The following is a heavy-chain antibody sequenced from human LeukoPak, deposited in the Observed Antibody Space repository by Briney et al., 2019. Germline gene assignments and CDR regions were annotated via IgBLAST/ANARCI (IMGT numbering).Heavy chain of an antibody. Sequence: PGGSLRLSCAASGFTFSSYSMNWVRQAPGKGLEWVSSISSSSSYIYYADSVKGRFTISRDNAKNSLYLQMNCLRAEDTAVYYCARGLIVVVPAAHDYWGQGTLVTVSS. D-gene: IGHD2-2*01. J-gene: IGHJ4*02. V-gene: IGHV3-21*01. CDR1: GFTFSSYS. CDR3: ARGLIVVVPAAHDY. CDR2: ISSSSSYI.